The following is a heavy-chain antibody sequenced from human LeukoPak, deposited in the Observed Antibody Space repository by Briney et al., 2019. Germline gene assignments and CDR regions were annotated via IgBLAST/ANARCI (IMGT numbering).Heavy chain of an antibody. CDR1: GFTFSSYG. Sequence: GRSLRLSCAASGFTFSSYGMHWVRQAPGKGLEWLAVISYDGSNKYYADSVKGRFTISRDNSKNTLYLQMNSLRAEDTAVYYCAKVVAATFWRDMDVWGQGTTVTVSS. D-gene: IGHD2-15*01. V-gene: IGHV3-30*18. CDR3: AKVVAATFWRDMDV. J-gene: IGHJ6*02. CDR2: ISYDGSNK.